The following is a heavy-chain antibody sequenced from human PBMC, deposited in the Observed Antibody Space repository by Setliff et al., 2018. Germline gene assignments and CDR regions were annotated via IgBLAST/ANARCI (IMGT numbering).Heavy chain of an antibody. CDR3: ARVRNTQNGFFDY. D-gene: IGHD1-1*01. J-gene: IGHJ4*02. Sequence: SETLSLTCTVSGGSISSGDYYWSWIRQPPGKGLEWIGYIYYSGSTYYNPSLKSRVTISVDTSKNQFSLKLSSVTAADTAIYYCARVRNTQNGFFDYWSQGTLVTVSS. CDR2: IYYSGST. V-gene: IGHV4-30-4*08. CDR1: GGSISSGDYY.